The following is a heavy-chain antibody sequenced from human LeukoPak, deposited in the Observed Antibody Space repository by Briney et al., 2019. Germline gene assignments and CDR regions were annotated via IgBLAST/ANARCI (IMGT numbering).Heavy chain of an antibody. D-gene: IGHD3-16*01. CDR2: IRYDGSDK. Sequence: GGSLRLSCAASGLTLRGYGMHWVRQAPGKGLEWVAFIRYDGSDKSYADSVKGRFTISRDNSENTLYLQINSLRVEDTAVYYCAKDWGEYFDYVWGSFTSFDFWGQGTLVTVSS. CDR1: GLTLRGYG. J-gene: IGHJ4*02. V-gene: IGHV3-30*02. CDR3: AKDWGEYFDYVWGSFTSFDF.